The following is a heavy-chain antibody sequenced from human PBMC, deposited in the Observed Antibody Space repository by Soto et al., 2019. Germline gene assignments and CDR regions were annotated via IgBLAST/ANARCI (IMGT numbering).Heavy chain of an antibody. J-gene: IGHJ5*02. CDR1: GFTVSSNY. V-gene: IGHV3-66*01. Sequence: EVQLVESGGGLVQPGGSLRLSCAASGFTVSSNYMSWVRQAPGKGLEWVSVIYSGGTTYYADSVKGRFTISRDNSKNTLYLQMNSLRTENTAVYYCARNGDGSDYRGWFDPWGQGTLVTVSS. D-gene: IGHD3-22*01. CDR3: ARNGDGSDYRGWFDP. CDR2: IYSGGTT.